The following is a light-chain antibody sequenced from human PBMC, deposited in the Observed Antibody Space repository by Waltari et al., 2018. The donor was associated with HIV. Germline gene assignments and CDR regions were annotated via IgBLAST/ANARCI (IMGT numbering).Light chain of an antibody. Sequence: DIQMTQSPSTLSASVGDRGTITCRASQSISSWLAWYQQKPGKAPKLLIYKASTLESGVPSRFSGSGSGTEFTLTISSLQPDDFATYYCQQYNSYGTFGQGTKLEIK. V-gene: IGKV1-5*03. J-gene: IGKJ2*02. CDR3: QQYNSYGT. CDR2: KAS. CDR1: QSISSW.